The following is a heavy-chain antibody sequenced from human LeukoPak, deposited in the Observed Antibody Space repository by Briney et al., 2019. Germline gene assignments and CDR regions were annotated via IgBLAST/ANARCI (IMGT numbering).Heavy chain of an antibody. Sequence: GGSLRLSCAASGFTFRDYAMHWVRQTPGKGLEWVSSVTSTSIHIYYAESLKGRFIISRDNAKNSLYLQMNSLRVEDTAVYYCVRVPPALSGWEIYFDYWGQGTLVTVSS. J-gene: IGHJ4*02. CDR3: VRVPPALSGWEIYFDY. V-gene: IGHV3-21*01. CDR2: VTSTSIHI. D-gene: IGHD6-19*01. CDR1: GFTFRDYA.